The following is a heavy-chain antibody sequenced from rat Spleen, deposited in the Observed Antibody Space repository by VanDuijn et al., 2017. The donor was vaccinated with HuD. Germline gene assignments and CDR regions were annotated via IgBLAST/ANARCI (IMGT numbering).Heavy chain of an antibody. J-gene: IGHJ2*01. D-gene: IGHD1-9*01. Sequence: EVQLVESGGGLXXPGXXLKLSCXXXGXXXSDXXXAWXXXAPXXGLGWSATFGYGDSSGHSSTYDRDSVKGRFTISRDNAKSTLSLQMDSLRSEDTATYYCARRHYGYTDYFDYWGQGVMVTVSS. CDR2: FGYGDSSGHSST. V-gene: IGHV5-29*01. CDR3: ARRHYGYTDYFDY. CDR1: GXXXSDXX.